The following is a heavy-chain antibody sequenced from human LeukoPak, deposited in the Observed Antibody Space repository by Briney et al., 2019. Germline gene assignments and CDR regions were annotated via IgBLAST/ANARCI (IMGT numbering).Heavy chain of an antibody. CDR3: ATMVRGTHMYYFDY. CDR1: GVSISGYY. V-gene: IGHV4-59*01. Sequence: SETLSLTCTVSGVSISGYYWSWIRQPPGKGLEWIGYIYYSGSTHYNPSLKSRVTISVDTSKKQFSLKLSSVTAADTAVYYCATMVRGTHMYYFDYWGQGTLVTVSS. CDR2: IYYSGST. J-gene: IGHJ4*02. D-gene: IGHD3-10*01.